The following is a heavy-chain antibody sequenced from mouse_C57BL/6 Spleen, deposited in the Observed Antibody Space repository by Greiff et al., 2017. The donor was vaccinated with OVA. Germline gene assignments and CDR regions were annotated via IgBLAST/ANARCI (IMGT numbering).Heavy chain of an antibody. Sequence: VKLQQPGAELVRPGSSVKLSCKASGYTFTSYWMDWVKQRPGQGLEWIGNIYPSDSETHYNQKFKDKATLTVDKSSSTAYMQLSSLTSEDSAVYYCARGITTVVATGSFDYWGQGTTLTVSS. CDR1: GYTFTSYW. CDR3: ARGITTVVATGSFDY. D-gene: IGHD1-1*01. V-gene: IGHV1-61*01. CDR2: IYPSDSET. J-gene: IGHJ2*01.